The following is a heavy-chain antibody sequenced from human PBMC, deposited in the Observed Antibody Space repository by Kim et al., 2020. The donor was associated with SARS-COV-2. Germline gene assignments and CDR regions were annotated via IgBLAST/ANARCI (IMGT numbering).Heavy chain of an antibody. D-gene: IGHD3-22*01. CDR2: IYSGGSST. CDR3: ANGYYDSSGYWRGAFDI. CDR1: GFTFSSYA. V-gene: IGHV3-23*03. Sequence: GGSLRLSCAASGFTFSSYAMSWVRQAPGKGLEWVSVIYSGGSSTYYADSVKGRFTISRDNSKNTLYLQMNSLRAEDTAVYYCANGYYDSSGYWRGAFDIWGQGTMVTVSS. J-gene: IGHJ3*02.